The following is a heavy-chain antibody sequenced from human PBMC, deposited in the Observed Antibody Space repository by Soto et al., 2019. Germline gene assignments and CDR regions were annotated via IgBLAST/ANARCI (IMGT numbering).Heavy chain of an antibody. CDR1: GFTFSSYS. D-gene: IGHD3-10*01. Sequence: PGGSLRLSCAASGFTFSSYSMNWVRQAPGKGLEWLSYISSSSSTIYYADSVKGRFTISRDNAKNSLYLQMISLRDEDTAVYYCASCDGSGSYYFDYWGQGTLVTVS. J-gene: IGHJ4*02. CDR3: ASCDGSGSYYFDY. V-gene: IGHV3-48*02. CDR2: ISSSSSTI.